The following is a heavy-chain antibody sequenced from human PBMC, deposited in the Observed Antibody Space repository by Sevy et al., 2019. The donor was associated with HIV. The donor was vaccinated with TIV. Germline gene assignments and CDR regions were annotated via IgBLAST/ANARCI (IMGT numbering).Heavy chain of an antibody. D-gene: IGHD2-2*01. J-gene: IGHJ6*02. CDR1: GFTFSSYW. CDR2: IKLDGSEK. CDR3: ARDCSSTSCLWGMDV. Sequence: GGSLRLSCAASGFTFSSYWMSWVRLAPGKGLERVANIKLDGSEKYYVDSVKGRFTISRDNAKNSLYLQMNSLRAEDTAVYYCARDCSSTSCLWGMDVWRQGTTVTVSS. V-gene: IGHV3-7*03.